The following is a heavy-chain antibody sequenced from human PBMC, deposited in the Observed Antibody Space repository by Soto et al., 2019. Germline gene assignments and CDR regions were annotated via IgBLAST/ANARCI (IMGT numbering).Heavy chain of an antibody. D-gene: IGHD6-6*01. Sequence: EVQLLESGGGLVQPGGSLRLSCAASGFTFSSYAMSWVRQAPGKGLEWVSAISGSGGSTYYADSVKGRFTISRDNSKNSLYLQMNSLRAEDTAVYYCARGVPARTYSSSELDYWGQGTLVTVSS. CDR3: ARGVPARTYSSSELDY. CDR2: ISGSGGST. CDR1: GFTFSSYA. V-gene: IGHV3-23*01. J-gene: IGHJ4*02.